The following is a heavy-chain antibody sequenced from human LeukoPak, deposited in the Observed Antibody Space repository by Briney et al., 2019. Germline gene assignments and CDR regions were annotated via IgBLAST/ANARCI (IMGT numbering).Heavy chain of an antibody. J-gene: IGHJ6*03. CDR1: GFTFSSYA. CDR2: ISYDGSNK. CDR3: ASESTYYYYYMDV. V-gene: IGHV3-30-3*01. Sequence: GGSLRLSCAASGFTFSSYAMSWIRQAPGKGLEWVAVISYDGSNKYYADSVKGRFTISRDNSKNTLYLQMNSLRAEDTAVYYCASESTYYYYYMDVWGKGTTVTVSS.